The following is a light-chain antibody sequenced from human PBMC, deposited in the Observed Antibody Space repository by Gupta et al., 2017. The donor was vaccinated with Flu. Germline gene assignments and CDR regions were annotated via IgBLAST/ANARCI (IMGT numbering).Light chain of an antibody. CDR1: QSVSSSY. Sequence: IVLTQSPGTLSFPPGERATLSCRASQSVSSSYLAWYQQKPGQAPRLLIYGASSRATGIPDRFSGSGSGTDFTLTISRLETEDFAVYYCQQFGFATFGQGTKVEIK. CDR2: GAS. CDR3: QQFGFAT. J-gene: IGKJ1*01. V-gene: IGKV3-20*01.